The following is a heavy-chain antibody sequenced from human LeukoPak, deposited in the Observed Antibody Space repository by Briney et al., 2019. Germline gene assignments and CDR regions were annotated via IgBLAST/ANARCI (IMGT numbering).Heavy chain of an antibody. CDR3: ARDRFRFGYYDILTGYYMTDAFDI. CDR1: GFTFSSYA. CDR2: ISGSGGST. V-gene: IGHV3-23*01. Sequence: PGGSLRLSCAASGFTFSSYAMRWVRQAPGKGLEWVAVISGSGGSTYYADSVKGRFTVSRDNSKNTLYLQMNSLRAEDTAVYYCARDRFRFGYYDILTGYYMTDAFDIWGQGTMVTVSS. D-gene: IGHD3-9*01. J-gene: IGHJ3*02.